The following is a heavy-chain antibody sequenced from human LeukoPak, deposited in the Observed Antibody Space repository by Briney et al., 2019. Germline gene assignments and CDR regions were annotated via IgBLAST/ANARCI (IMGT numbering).Heavy chain of an antibody. CDR3: AKDQAFDSNSYGMDV. Sequence: TGGSLRLSCTASGFTVSNSGIHWVRQAPGKGLEWVAVISYDGSNKYYADSVKGRFTISRDNSKNTLYLQMNSLRAEDTAVYYCAKDQAFDSNSYGMDVWGQGTTVTVSS. D-gene: IGHD6-13*01. CDR2: ISYDGSNK. V-gene: IGHV3-30*18. CDR1: GFTVSNSG. J-gene: IGHJ6*02.